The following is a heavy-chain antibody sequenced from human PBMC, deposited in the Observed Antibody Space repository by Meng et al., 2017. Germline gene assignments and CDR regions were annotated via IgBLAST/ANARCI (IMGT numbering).Heavy chain of an antibody. J-gene: IGHJ4*02. D-gene: IGHD3-10*01. CDR3: ASELNTYGSGSYAY. CDR1: GYPFTGYY. V-gene: IGHV1-2*06. Sequence: QVQLWQLGAEVKKPGASVKVSCKASGYPFTGYYMHWVRQAPGQGLEWMGRINPNSGGTNYAQKFQGRVTMTRDTSISTAYMELSRLRSDDTAVYYCASELNTYGSGSYAYWGQGTLVTVSS. CDR2: INPNSGGT.